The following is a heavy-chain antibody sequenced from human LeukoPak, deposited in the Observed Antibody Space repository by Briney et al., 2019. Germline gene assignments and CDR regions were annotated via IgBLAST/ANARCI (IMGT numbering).Heavy chain of an antibody. D-gene: IGHD3-10*01. CDR1: GGSISSYY. Sequence: SETLSLTCTVSGGSISSYYWSWIRQPPGKGLEWIGYIYYSGSTNYNPSLKSRVTISVDTSKNQFSLKLSSVTAADTAVYYCAREGYYGSGALIDYWGQGTLVTVSS. V-gene: IGHV4-59*01. CDR2: IYYSGST. J-gene: IGHJ4*02. CDR3: AREGYYGSGALIDY.